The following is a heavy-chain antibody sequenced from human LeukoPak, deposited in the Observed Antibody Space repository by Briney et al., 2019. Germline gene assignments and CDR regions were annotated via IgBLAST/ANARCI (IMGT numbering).Heavy chain of an antibody. CDR2: ISPYTGNT. Sequence: ASVKVSCKVSGYTLTELSMHWVRQAPGQGLEWMGWISPYTGNTNYAQKLQGRVTMTTDTSTNTAYMELRSLRSDDTAVYYCARDQDSTGYYSQTEGFDPWGQGTLVTVSS. CDR3: ARDQDSTGYYSQTEGFDP. J-gene: IGHJ5*02. CDR1: GYTLTELS. D-gene: IGHD3-22*01. V-gene: IGHV1-18*01.